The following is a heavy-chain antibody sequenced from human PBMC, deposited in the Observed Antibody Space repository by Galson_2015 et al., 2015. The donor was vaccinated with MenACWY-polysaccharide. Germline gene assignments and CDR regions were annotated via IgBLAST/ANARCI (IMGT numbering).Heavy chain of an antibody. Sequence: SLRLSCAVSGFTFSSYLMTWVRQAPGKGLEWVSYIGTNSSTISYADSVKGRFTISRDNAENSLYLQMNSLRVEDTAVYYCARGYMVRGGYFDPWGHGALVTVSS. CDR3: ARGYMVRGGYFDP. V-gene: IGHV3-48*01. CDR1: GFTFSSYL. CDR2: IGTNSSTI. J-gene: IGHJ4*01. D-gene: IGHD3-10*01.